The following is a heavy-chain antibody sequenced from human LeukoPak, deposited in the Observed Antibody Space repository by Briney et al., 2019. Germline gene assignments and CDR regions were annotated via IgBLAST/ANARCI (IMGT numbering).Heavy chain of an antibody. J-gene: IGHJ4*02. CDR3: AKSPYFVVVPAAYGYFDY. V-gene: IGHV3-30*18. Sequence: PGRSLRLSCAASGFAFSNFAMHWVRQAPGKGLEWVAVVSYEGTIKYYADSAKGRFTISRDNSKNTLYLQMNNLRAEDTAVYYCAKSPYFVVVPAAYGYFDYWGQGTLVTVSS. CDR2: VSYEGTIK. CDR1: GFAFSNFA. D-gene: IGHD2-2*01.